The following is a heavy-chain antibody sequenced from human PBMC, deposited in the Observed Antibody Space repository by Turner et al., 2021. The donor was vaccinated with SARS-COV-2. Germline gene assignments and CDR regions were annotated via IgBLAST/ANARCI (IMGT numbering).Heavy chain of an antibody. D-gene: IGHD4-17*01. J-gene: IGHJ4*02. CDR1: GFTLSSYG. CDR3: ARVPFSVTSGYGDYFY. V-gene: IGHV3-33*01. CDR2: IWYDGTNK. Sequence: QVQRVASGEGVVQPGRSLRLSCAALGFTLSSYGMHWVRQAPGKGLEWVAIIWYDGTNKYYADSVKGRFTISIDNSKNTLYLQMNSLRAEDTAVYYCARVPFSVTSGYGDYFYWGQGTLVTVSS.